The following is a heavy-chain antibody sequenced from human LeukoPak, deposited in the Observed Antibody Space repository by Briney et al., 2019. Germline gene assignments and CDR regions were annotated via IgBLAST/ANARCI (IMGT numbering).Heavy chain of an antibody. J-gene: IGHJ4*02. CDR3: ARRQCTSSSCYLDY. V-gene: IGHV3-64*01. CDR2: VSADGGGT. CDR1: GFTFNIFA. D-gene: IGHD2-2*01. Sequence: PGGSLRLSCAASGFTFNIFAINWVRQAPGKGLEYVSAVSADGGGTYYANSVKGRFTISRDNSKNMLNLQMGSLRGDDMAVYYCARRQCTSSSCYLDYWGQGTLVTVSS.